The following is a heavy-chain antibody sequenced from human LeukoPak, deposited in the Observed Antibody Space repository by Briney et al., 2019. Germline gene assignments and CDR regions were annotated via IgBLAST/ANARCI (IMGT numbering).Heavy chain of an antibody. CDR1: GFPFSTYT. CDR2: ISSTSSNK. Sequence: PGGSLRLSCAASGFPFSTYTVTWVRQAPGKGLEWVSSISSTSSNKYYADSVKGRLTISRDNAKNSLYLQINSLRADDTAMYFCARMGAGSSTSFYSIDYWGKGALVTVSS. J-gene: IGHJ4*02. V-gene: IGHV3-21*01. D-gene: IGHD2-2*01. CDR3: ARMGAGSSTSFYSIDY.